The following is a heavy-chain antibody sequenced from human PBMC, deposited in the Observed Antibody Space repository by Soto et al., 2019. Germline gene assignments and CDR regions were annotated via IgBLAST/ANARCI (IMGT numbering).Heavy chain of an antibody. D-gene: IGHD1-7*01. CDR2: IYPGDSDT. J-gene: IGHJ6*02. V-gene: IGHV5-51*01. CDR1: GYSFTSYW. CDR3: ASPITGTTEGDYYGMDV. Sequence: PGKSLKISCKGSGYSFTSYWIGWVRPMPGKGLEWMGIIYPGDSDTRYSPSFQGQVTISADKSISTAYLQWSSLKASDTAMYYCASPITGTTEGDYYGMDVWGQGTTVTVSS.